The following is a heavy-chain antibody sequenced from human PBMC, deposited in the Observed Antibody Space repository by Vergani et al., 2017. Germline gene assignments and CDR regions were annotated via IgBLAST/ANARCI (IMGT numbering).Heavy chain of an antibody. CDR3: ARSRIYYGAGSPDY. CDR1: GASVNSYY. CDR2: VSFRGDT. Sequence: QVKLQESGPGLVKPSETLSLTCTVSGASVNSYYWSWIRQPPGKGLEWMGYVSFRGDTLYDPSVKGPMTISLNMSSNQFSLYLTSVTAADTAVYYCARSRIYYGAGSPDYWGQGTLVTVSS. D-gene: IGHD3-10*01. J-gene: IGHJ4*02. V-gene: IGHV4-59*02.